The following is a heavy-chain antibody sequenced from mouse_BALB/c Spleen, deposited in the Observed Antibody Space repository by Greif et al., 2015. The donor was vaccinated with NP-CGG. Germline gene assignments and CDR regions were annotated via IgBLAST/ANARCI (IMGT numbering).Heavy chain of an antibody. V-gene: IGHV1-54*01. CDR3: ANSGAWFAY. CDR2: INPGSGGT. Sequence: QVQLQQSGAELVRPGTSVKVSCKASGYAFTNYLIEWVKQRPGQGLEWIGVINPGSGGTNYNEKFKGKATLTADKSSSTAYMQLSSLTSDGSAVYFCANSGAWFAYWGQGTLVTVSA. J-gene: IGHJ3*01. CDR1: GYAFTNYL. D-gene: IGHD4-1*01.